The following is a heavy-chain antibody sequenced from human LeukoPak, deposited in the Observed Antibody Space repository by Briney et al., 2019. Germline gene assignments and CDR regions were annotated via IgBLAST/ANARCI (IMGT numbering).Heavy chain of an antibody. V-gene: IGHV4-59*01. CDR3: ARDTSDDYGDYGDAFDI. J-gene: IGHJ3*02. CDR1: GGSISSYY. D-gene: IGHD4-17*01. Sequence: SETLSLTCTVSGGSISSYYWSWIRQPPGKGLEWIGYIYYSGSTNYNPSLKSRVTISVDTSKNQFSLQLSSVTAADTAVYYCARDTSDDYGDYGDAFDIWGKGTMLSV. CDR2: IYYSGST.